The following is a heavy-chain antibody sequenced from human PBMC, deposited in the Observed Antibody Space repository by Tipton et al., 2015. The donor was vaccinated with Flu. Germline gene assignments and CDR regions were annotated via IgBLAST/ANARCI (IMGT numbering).Heavy chain of an antibody. J-gene: IGHJ4*02. CDR2: IKQDGSEK. Sequence: SLRLSCAASGFTLRSYWMSWVRQAPGKGGEWVANIKQDGSEKYYVDSVKGRFTISRDNAKNSLYLQMNSLRVEDTAVYYCVRAIAAAGSRWGQGTLVTVSS. CDR1: GFTLRSYW. CDR3: VRAIAAAGSR. D-gene: IGHD6-13*01. V-gene: IGHV3-7*01.